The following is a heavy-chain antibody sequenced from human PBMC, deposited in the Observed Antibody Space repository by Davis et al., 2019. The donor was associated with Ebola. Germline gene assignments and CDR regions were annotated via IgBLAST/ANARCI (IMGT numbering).Heavy chain of an antibody. CDR1: CFTFIPSG. J-gene: IGHJ2*01. CDR3: VRDATVARYFDL. Sequence: GGSLRLSCATSCFTFIPSGMHWVRQAPGKGLEWLAVIWYDGSNIFYADSVKGRFTISRDNSKNTVYVQMNSLRAEDTAVYYCVRDATVARYFDLWGRGTLVTVSS. D-gene: IGHD4-17*01. CDR2: IWYDGSNI. V-gene: IGHV3-33*01.